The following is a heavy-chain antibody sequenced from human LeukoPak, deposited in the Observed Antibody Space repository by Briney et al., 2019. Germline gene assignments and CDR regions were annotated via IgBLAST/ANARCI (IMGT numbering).Heavy chain of an antibody. V-gene: IGHV1-69*05. Sequence: SVKVSCKASGGTFSSYAISWVRQAPGQGLEWMGGIIPIFGTANYAQKFQGRVTMTRDMSTSTVYMELSSLRSEDTAVYYCARESTVVDSRYFDYWGQGTLVTVSS. D-gene: IGHD4-23*01. CDR3: ARESTVVDSRYFDY. J-gene: IGHJ4*02. CDR2: IIPIFGTA. CDR1: GGTFSSYA.